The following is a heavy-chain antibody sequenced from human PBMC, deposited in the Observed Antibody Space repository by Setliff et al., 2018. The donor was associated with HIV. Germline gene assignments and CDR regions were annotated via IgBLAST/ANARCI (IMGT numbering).Heavy chain of an antibody. Sequence: PSETLSLTCRVSGMSVSGYYWSWTRQHPGKGLEWIGYIYYSGSTYYNPSLKSRVTISVDTSKNQFSLNLTSVTAADTAVYYCARVDCSGGSCYSPAYWGQGTLVTVSS. J-gene: IGHJ4*02. CDR2: IYYSGST. V-gene: IGHV4-31*02. CDR1: GMSVSGYY. D-gene: IGHD2-15*01. CDR3: ARVDCSGGSCYSPAY.